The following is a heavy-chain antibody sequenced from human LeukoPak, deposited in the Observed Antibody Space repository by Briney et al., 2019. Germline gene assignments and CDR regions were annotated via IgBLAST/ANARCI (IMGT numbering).Heavy chain of an antibody. CDR3: ARDGFTMVRGVIGDAFDI. D-gene: IGHD3-10*01. J-gene: IGHJ3*02. V-gene: IGHV3-33*08. Sequence: PGGSLRLSCAASGFTFSSYGMHWVRQAPGKGLEWVAVIWYDGSNKYYADSVKGRFTISRDNSKNTLYLQMNSLRAEDTAVYYCARDGFTMVRGVIGDAFDIWGQGTMVTVSS. CDR2: IWYDGSNK. CDR1: GFTFSSYG.